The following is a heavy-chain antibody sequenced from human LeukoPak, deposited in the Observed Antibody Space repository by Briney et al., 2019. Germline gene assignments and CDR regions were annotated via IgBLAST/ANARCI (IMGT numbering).Heavy chain of an antibody. CDR2: TYLRSSWIY. D-gene: IGHD6-19*01. CDR3: ARDGSGWSQY. CDR1: GDSVSSNSAA. V-gene: IGHV6-1*01. J-gene: IGHJ4*02. Sequence: SQTLPLTCAISGDSVSSNSAAWNWIRQSPSRGLEWLGRTYLRSSWIYEYALSVRSRINLSPDTSKNQFSLQLNSVNAEDTAVYFCARDGSGWSQYWGQGTLVTVSS.